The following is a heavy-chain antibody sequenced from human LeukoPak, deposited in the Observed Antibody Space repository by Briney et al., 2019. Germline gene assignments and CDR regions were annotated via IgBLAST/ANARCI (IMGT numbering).Heavy chain of an antibody. CDR3: AREGGYCYGASCRFFDS. J-gene: IGHJ4*02. Sequence: GGSLRLSCAASGFTFSSYSMNWVRQAPGKGLEWVSSINTRSYIYSADSVKGRFTISRDNDKNSVYLQMNSLRGEDTAVYYCAREGGYCYGASCRFFDSWGQGTLLTVSS. V-gene: IGHV3-21*01. CDR2: INTRSYI. D-gene: IGHD2-15*01. CDR1: GFTFSSYS.